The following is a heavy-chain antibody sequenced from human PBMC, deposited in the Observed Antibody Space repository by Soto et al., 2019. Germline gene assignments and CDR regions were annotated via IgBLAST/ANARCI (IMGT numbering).Heavy chain of an antibody. Sequence: EVHLVESGGGLVQPGGSLRLSCVASGLTVSTNPMSWVRQAPGKGLEWVSVIYSGGGTHYADSVKGRFTISRDKSKNTVYLQMNNLRAEDTAVYYCARDGSGYWGQGTLVTVSS. CDR3: ARDGSGY. J-gene: IGHJ4*02. V-gene: IGHV3-66*01. CDR1: GLTVSTNP. CDR2: IYSGGGT.